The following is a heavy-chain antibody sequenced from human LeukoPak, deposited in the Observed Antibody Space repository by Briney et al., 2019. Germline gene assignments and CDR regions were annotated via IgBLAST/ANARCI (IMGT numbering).Heavy chain of an antibody. CDR2: IFYTGST. J-gene: IGHJ4*02. CDR1: GGSITSGNYY. D-gene: IGHD4-17*01. CDR3: ARSQGDKHYGDYHSLDY. Sequence: SETLSLTCAVSGGSITSGNYYWSWIRQPPGKGLEWIGYIFYTGSTNYSPSLKSRVSISVDTFKNQFSLKLSSVTAADTAVYYCARSQGDKHYGDYHSLDYWGQGTLVTVSS. V-gene: IGHV4-30-4*01.